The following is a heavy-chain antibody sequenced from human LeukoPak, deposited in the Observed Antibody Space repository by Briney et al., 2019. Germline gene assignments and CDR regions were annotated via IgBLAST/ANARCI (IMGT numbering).Heavy chain of an antibody. V-gene: IGHV4-34*01. CDR1: GGSFSGYY. D-gene: IGHD3-22*01. J-gene: IGHJ4*02. CDR2: INHSGST. CDR3: ARALRISDYDSSGYYPDY. Sequence: SETLSLTCAVYGGSFSGYYWSWIRQSPGKGLEWIGEINHSGSTNYNPSLKSRVTISVDTSKNQFSLKLSSVTAADTAVYYCARALRISDYDSSGYYPDYWGQGTLVTVSS.